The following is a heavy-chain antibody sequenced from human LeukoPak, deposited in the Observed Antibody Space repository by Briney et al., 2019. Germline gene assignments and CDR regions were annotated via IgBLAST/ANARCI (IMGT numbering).Heavy chain of an antibody. Sequence: GGSLRLSCAASGFTFSNAWMSWVRQAPGKGLEWVSSISSSSSYIYYADSVKGRFTISRGNAKNSLYLQMNSLRAEDTAVYYCARLPYYYDSSGYYYTIDYWGQGTLVTVSS. CDR2: ISSSSSYI. D-gene: IGHD3-22*01. CDR3: ARLPYYYDSSGYYYTIDY. V-gene: IGHV3-21*01. CDR1: GFTFSNAW. J-gene: IGHJ4*02.